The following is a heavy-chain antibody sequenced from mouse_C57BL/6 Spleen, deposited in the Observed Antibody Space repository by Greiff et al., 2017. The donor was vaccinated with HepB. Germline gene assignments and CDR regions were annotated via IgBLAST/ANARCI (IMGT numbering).Heavy chain of an antibody. CDR3: AREYYGSSLDD. D-gene: IGHD1-1*01. CDR2: INYDGSST. Sequence: EVHLVESEGGLVQPGSSMKLSCTASGFTFSDYYMAWVRQVPEKGLEWVANINYDGSSTYYLDSLKSRFIISRDNAKNILYLQMSSLKSEDTATYYCAREYYGSSLDDWGQGTTLTVSS. V-gene: IGHV5-16*01. CDR1: GFTFSDYY. J-gene: IGHJ2*01.